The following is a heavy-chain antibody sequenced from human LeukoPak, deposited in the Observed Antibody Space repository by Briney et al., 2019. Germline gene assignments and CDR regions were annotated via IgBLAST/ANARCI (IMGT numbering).Heavy chain of an antibody. D-gene: IGHD4-17*01. CDR2: INPNSGGT. J-gene: IGHJ6*02. CDR3: ARDGTEGDGDSRPGRDV. V-gene: IGHV1-2*02. CDR1: GYTFTGYY. Sequence: GASVKVSCKASGYTFTGYYMHWVRQAPGQGLEWMGWINPNSGGTNYAQKFQGRVTMTRDTSISTAYMELSRLRSDDTAVYYCARDGTEGDGDSRPGRDVWGQGTTVTVPS.